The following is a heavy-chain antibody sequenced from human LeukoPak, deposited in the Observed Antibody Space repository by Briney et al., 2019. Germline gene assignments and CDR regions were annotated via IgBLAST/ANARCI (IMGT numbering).Heavy chain of an antibody. Sequence: PGRSLRLSCAASGFTFSSYAMHWVRQAPGKGLECVGFIRSKAYGGTTEYAASVKGRFTISRDDSKSIAYLQMNSLKTEDTAVYYCTRSPSRGLRVNVDYWGQGTLVTVSS. CDR2: IRSKAYGGTT. J-gene: IGHJ4*02. CDR3: TRSPSRGLRVNVDY. D-gene: IGHD2-21*01. V-gene: IGHV3-49*04. CDR1: GFTFSSYA.